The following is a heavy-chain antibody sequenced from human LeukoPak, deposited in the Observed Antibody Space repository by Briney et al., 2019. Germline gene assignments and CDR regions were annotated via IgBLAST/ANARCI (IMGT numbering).Heavy chain of an antibody. CDR2: ISASGSNT. CDR3: AKDAAGPEY. V-gene: IGHV3-23*01. J-gene: IGHJ4*02. Sequence: GGSLRLSCAASGFTFRNYAMGWVRQAPGKGLYWVSGISASGSNTYYADSVKGRFTISRDNSKNTLYPQMNSLSAEDTAVYYCAKDAAGPEYWGQGTLVTVSS. D-gene: IGHD6-13*01. CDR1: GFTFRNYA.